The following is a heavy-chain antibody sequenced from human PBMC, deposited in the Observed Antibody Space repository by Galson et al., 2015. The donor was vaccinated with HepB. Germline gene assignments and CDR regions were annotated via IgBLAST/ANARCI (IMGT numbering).Heavy chain of an antibody. J-gene: IGHJ4*02. CDR1: GFTFSSYA. CDR3: AKAYDFWSGPIPVDY. Sequence: SLRLSCAASGFTFSSYAMSWVRQTPGKGLEWVSGITGSGDSSYHEDSVRGRFTISRDNFKNTLYLQMNSLRAKDTAIYYCAKAYDFWSGPIPVDYWGQGTLVTVSS. V-gene: IGHV3-23*01. D-gene: IGHD3-3*01. CDR2: ITGSGDSS.